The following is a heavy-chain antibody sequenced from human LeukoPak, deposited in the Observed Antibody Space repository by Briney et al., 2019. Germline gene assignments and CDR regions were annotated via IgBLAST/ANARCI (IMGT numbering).Heavy chain of an antibody. V-gene: IGHV3-21*01. Sequence: GGSLRLSCAASGFTFSSYSMNWVRQAPGKGLEWVSSISSSSSYIYYADSVKGRFTISRDNAKNSLYLQMNSLRAEDTAVYYCARDGLGSRGYDAFDIRGQGTMVTVSP. CDR2: ISSSSSYI. CDR1: GFTFSSYS. D-gene: IGHD1-26*01. CDR3: ARDGLGSRGYDAFDI. J-gene: IGHJ3*02.